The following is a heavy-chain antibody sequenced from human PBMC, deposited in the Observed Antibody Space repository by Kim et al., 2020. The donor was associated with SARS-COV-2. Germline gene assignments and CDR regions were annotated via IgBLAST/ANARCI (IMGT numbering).Heavy chain of an antibody. Sequence: STNHHPSLKSRVTISVDTSKNQFSLKLSSVTAADTAVYYCARGGSMIVVVWGQGTLVTVSS. J-gene: IGHJ4*02. CDR2: ST. CDR3: ARGGSMIVVV. V-gene: IGHV4-59*09. D-gene: IGHD3-22*01.